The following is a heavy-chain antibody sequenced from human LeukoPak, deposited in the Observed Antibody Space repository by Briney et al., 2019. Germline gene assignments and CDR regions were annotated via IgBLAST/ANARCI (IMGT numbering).Heavy chain of an antibody. CDR1: GGSITNYC. J-gene: IGHJ4*02. V-gene: IGHV4-59*01. Sequence: SETLSLTGTVSGGSITNYCWSWIRQPPGKGLECIGSIYYSGSTNYNPSLKSRVTISLHTSKNQFSLKLNSVTAADTAVYYCARGVPYGPSYEFFDYWGQGTLVTVSS. CDR3: ARGVPYGPSYEFFDY. D-gene: IGHD3-10*01. CDR2: IYYSGST.